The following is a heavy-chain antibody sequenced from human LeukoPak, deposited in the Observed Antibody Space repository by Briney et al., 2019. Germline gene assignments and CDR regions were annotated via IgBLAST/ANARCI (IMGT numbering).Heavy chain of an antibody. Sequence: SVKVSCKASGGTFSSYAISWVRQAPGQGLEWMGRIIPILGIENYVKKFQGRFTITADTSTSTDYMELSSLRSEDTDVYYCARDRGVPSGYAVRGFDYWGQGTLVTVSS. V-gene: IGHV1-69*04. CDR2: IIPILGIE. D-gene: IGHD5-12*01. CDR3: ARDRGVPSGYAVRGFDY. J-gene: IGHJ4*02. CDR1: GGTFSSYA.